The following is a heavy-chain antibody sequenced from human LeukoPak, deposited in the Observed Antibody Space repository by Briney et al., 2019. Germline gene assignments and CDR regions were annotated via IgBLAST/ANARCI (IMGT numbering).Heavy chain of an antibody. CDR2: IYHSGST. Sequence: PSETLSLTCAVSGGSISSSNWWSWVRQPPGRGLEWIGEIYHSGSTNYNPSLKSRVTISVDKSKNQFSLKLSSVTAADTAVYYCARILCGASRGLFGECLSYYYYGMDVWGQGTTVTVSS. V-gene: IGHV4-4*02. D-gene: IGHD3-10*02. CDR1: GGSISSSNW. CDR3: ARILCGASRGLFGECLSYYYYGMDV. J-gene: IGHJ6*02.